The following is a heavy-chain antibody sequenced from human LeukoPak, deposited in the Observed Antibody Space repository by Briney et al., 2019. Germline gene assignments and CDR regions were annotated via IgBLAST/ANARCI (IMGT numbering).Heavy chain of an antibody. CDR1: GGSISSSSYY. J-gene: IGHJ6*02. Sequence: SETLSLTCTVSGGSISSSSYYWGWIRQPPGKGLEWIGSIYYSGSTYYNPSLKSRVTISVDTSKNQFSLKLSSVTAADTAVYYCARDVSSSATLVRYYGMDVWGQGTTVTVSS. CDR3: ARDVSSSATLVRYYGMDV. V-gene: IGHV4-39*07. CDR2: IYYSGST. D-gene: IGHD6-13*01.